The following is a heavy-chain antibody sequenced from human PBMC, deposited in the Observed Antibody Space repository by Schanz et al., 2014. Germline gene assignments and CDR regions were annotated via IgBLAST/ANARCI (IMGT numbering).Heavy chain of an antibody. Sequence: EVQLVESGGGLVQPGGSLRLSCAASGFNFNNFAMTWVRQAPGKGLEWVSALSEGGGSTHYADSVRGRFTISSDSSKNTLYLQLRSLRVDDTAVYYCAKAADWPVTRFDPWGQGTLVTGSS. D-gene: IGHD4-4*01. CDR2: LSEGGGST. CDR1: GFNFNNFA. CDR3: AKAADWPVTRFDP. J-gene: IGHJ5*02. V-gene: IGHV3-23*04.